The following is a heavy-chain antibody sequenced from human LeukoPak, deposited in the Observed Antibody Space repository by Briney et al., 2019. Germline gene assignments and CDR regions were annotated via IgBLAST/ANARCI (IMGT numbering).Heavy chain of an antibody. CDR2: ISGSGGST. J-gene: IGHJ4*02. CDR1: GFTFSSYA. D-gene: IGHD3-3*01. CDR3: AKDRGPTYYDFWSGYYVGYFDY. V-gene: IGHV3-23*01. Sequence: GGSLRLSCAASGFTFSSYAMGWVRQAPGKGLEWVSAISGSGGSTYYADSVKGRFTISRDNSKNTLYLQMNSLRAEDTAVYYCAKDRGPTYYDFWSGYYVGYFDYWGQGTLVTVSS.